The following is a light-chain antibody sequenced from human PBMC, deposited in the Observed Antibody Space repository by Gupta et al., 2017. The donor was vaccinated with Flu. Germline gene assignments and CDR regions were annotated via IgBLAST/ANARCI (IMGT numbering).Light chain of an antibody. CDR2: LAS. Sequence: DLVMTQSKLSLSVTPGESASISRMSSQSLLHANGRNYLGWYVQKPGQFPQRLTYLASNRASGVSDRFSGGGSGTEFTLKISRVEAEDVGVYYCMQTLQAATFGGGTKVDIK. J-gene: IGKJ4*01. CDR1: QSLLHANGRNY. V-gene: IGKV2-28*01. CDR3: MQTLQAAT.